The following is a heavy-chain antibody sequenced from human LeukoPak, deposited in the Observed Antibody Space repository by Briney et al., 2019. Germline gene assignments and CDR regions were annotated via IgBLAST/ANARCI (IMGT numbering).Heavy chain of an antibody. CDR1: GYTFTSYG. CDR3: ARDEACYDFWSGYYSFDY. V-gene: IGHV1-18*01. CDR2: ISAYNGNT. Sequence: GASVKVSCKASGYTFTSYGISWVRQAPGQGLEWMGWISAYNGNTNYAQKLQGRVTMTTDTSTSTAYMELRSLRSDDTAVYYCARDEACYDFWSGYYSFDYWGQGTLVTVSS. J-gene: IGHJ4*02. D-gene: IGHD3-3*01.